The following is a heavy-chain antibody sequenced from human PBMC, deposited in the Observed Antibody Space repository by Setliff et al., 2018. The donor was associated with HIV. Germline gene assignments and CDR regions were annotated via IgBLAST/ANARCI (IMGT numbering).Heavy chain of an antibody. CDR1: GYTFSELS. Sequence: GASVKVSCKVSGYTFSELSMHWVRQAPGKGLEWMANFDPEDGETFYAQKFQGRLTMTEDTSTDTAYMELSSLRSDDTAMYYCATDPGYSSTWYSESFQHWGQGTVVTVSS. CDR3: ATDPGYSSTWYSESFQH. CDR2: FDPEDGET. V-gene: IGHV1-24*01. D-gene: IGHD6-13*01. J-gene: IGHJ1*01.